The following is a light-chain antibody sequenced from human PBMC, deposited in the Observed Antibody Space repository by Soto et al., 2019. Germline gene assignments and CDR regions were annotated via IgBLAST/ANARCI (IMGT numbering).Light chain of an antibody. CDR3: QQYNNCPGT. Sequence: TQSPGALSLSPGERATLSCRASQSVSSNMAGYQQKVGQAPRRLLYGASVRATGVPTRFSGSGSGTEVTPTTSSLQSQEFAIEYCQQYNNCPGTFGQGTKVDNK. CDR1: QSVSSN. CDR2: GAS. V-gene: IGKV3-15*01. J-gene: IGKJ1*01.